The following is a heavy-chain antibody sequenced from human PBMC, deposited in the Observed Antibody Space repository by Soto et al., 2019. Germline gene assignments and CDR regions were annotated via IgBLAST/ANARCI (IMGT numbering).Heavy chain of an antibody. CDR2: IRSKANNYAT. CDR1: GFTFSDSA. Sequence: EVSLVESGGGLVQPGGPLKLSCAASGFTFSDSAIHWVRQASGKGLEWVGRIRSKANNYATSYAASVQGRFTVSRDDSKAYLQMDSLSTEDTAVYYCTRGDGYNYYWGQGTLVTVSS. CDR3: TRGDGYNYY. D-gene: IGHD5-12*01. V-gene: IGHV3-73*01. J-gene: IGHJ4*02.